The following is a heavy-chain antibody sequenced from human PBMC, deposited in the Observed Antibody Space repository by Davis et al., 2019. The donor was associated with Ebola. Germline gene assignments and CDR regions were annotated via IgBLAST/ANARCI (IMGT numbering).Heavy chain of an antibody. CDR1: GGSISSGDYY. CDR2: IYYTGST. D-gene: IGHD1-26*01. V-gene: IGHV4-30-4*01. CDR3: ASQYSGSYSPTLDY. Sequence: MPSETLSLTCTVSGGSISSGDYYWSWIRQPPGKGLEWIGYIYYTGSTYYNPSLKSRVSISVDTSKNQFSLKLSSVTAADTAVYYCASQYSGSYSPTLDYWGQGTLVTVST. J-gene: IGHJ4*02.